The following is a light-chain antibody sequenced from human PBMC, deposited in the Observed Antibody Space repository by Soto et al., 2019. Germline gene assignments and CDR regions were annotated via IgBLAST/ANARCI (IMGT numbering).Light chain of an antibody. J-gene: IGKJ3*01. CDR2: GAS. V-gene: IGKV3-20*02. CDR3: QELFMHPPT. CDR1: QSVSSSY. Sequence: EVVLTQSPATLSLSPGDRATLSCRASQSVSSSYLAWYQQKPGQAPGLLIYGASSRATGIPDRFSGSGSGTDFTLPISRLEPEDFATYYCQELFMHPPTYAPRTNVDIK.